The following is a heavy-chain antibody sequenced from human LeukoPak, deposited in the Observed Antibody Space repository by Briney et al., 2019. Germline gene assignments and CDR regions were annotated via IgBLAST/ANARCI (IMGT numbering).Heavy chain of an antibody. D-gene: IGHD5-12*01. J-gene: IGHJ4*02. CDR1: GGSISSYY. V-gene: IGHV4-4*07. Sequence: SETLSLTCTVSGGSISSYYWSWIRQPAGKGLEWIGRIYTSGSTNYNPSLKSRVTISVDTSKNQFSLKLSSVTAADTAVYYCARVSPVLNSGYIPNWGQGTLVTVSS. CDR2: IYTSGST. CDR3: ARVSPVLNSGYIPN.